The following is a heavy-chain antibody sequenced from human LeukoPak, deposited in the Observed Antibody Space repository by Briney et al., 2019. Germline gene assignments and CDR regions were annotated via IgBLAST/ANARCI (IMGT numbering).Heavy chain of an antibody. Sequence: PGGSLRLSCAASGFTFDDYGMSWVRQAPGKGLEWVSDIKWNDGSTGYADSVKGRFTISRDNAKNSLYLQMNSLRAEDTALYYCARVQRHYYDSSGYWFDYWGQGTLVTVSS. CDR3: ARVQRHYYDSSGYWFDY. V-gene: IGHV3-20*04. CDR2: IKWNDGST. J-gene: IGHJ4*02. D-gene: IGHD3-22*01. CDR1: GFTFDDYG.